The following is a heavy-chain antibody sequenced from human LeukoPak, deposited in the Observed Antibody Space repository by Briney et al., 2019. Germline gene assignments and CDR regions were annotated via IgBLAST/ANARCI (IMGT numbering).Heavy chain of an antibody. CDR1: GFTFSRYW. CDR3: ARGIDEWLYLNY. Sequence: GGSLRLSCAASGFTFSRYWMSWVRQAPGKGLEWVANTKQDGSEKNYVDSVKGRFTISRDNAKNSLYLQMYSLRAEDTAVYYCARGIDEWLYLNYWGQGALVTVSS. V-gene: IGHV3-7*04. J-gene: IGHJ4*02. D-gene: IGHD3-3*01. CDR2: TKQDGSEK.